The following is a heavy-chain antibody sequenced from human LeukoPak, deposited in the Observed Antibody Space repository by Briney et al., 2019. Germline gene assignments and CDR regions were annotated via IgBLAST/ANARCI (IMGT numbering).Heavy chain of an antibody. CDR2: IYPGDSDT. CDR1: GYSFTSYW. Sequence: GESLKISCKASGYSFTSYWIGWVRQMPGKGLECMGIIYPGDSDTRYSPPFQGQVTISADKSISTAYLQWSSLKASDTAMYYCARPYSSGRIDAFDIWGQGTMVTVSS. V-gene: IGHV5-51*01. D-gene: IGHD6-19*01. CDR3: ARPYSSGRIDAFDI. J-gene: IGHJ3*02.